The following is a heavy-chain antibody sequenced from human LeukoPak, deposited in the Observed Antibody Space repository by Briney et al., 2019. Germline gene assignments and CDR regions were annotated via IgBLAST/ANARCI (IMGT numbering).Heavy chain of an antibody. V-gene: IGHV3-21*01. CDR1: GFTFSTYS. Sequence: GGSLRLSCAASGFTFSTYSMNWVRQVPGKGLEWVSSLSSSSSSIFYSDSVKGRFTISRDNAKNSVYLQMNSLRAEDTAVYFCARDRVLVDYWGQGTLVTLSS. J-gene: IGHJ4*02. CDR3: ARDRVLVDY. CDR2: LSSSSSSI. D-gene: IGHD3-3*02.